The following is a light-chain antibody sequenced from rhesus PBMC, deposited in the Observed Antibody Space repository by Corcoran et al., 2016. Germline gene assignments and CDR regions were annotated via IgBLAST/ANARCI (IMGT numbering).Light chain of an antibody. CDR3: LHYSSTPLT. J-gene: IGKJ4*01. V-gene: IGKV1-22*01. CDR2: KTS. Sequence: DIQMTQSPSSLSASLGDTVTITCRASQSISSWLDWYQQKPGKAPKLLIYKTSSLQSGVPSRFSGSGAGTDFTLTISSLQPEDFATYYCLHYSSTPLTLGGGTKVELK. CDR1: QSISSW.